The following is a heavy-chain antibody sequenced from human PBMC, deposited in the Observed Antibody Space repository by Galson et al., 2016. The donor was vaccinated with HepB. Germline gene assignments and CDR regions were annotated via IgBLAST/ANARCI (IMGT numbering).Heavy chain of an antibody. D-gene: IGHD6-13*01. Sequence: SLRLSCATSGFTFDDYAMHWVRQGPGKGLEWVSGISWDSSSVGYSDSVKGRFIISRDNAKNSMSLQMNSLRPEDTALYYCTRNLRISSWYDPGFDHWGQGTLVTVSS. CDR1: GFTFDDYA. V-gene: IGHV3-9*01. CDR2: ISWDSSSV. J-gene: IGHJ4*02. CDR3: TRNLRISSWYDPGFDH.